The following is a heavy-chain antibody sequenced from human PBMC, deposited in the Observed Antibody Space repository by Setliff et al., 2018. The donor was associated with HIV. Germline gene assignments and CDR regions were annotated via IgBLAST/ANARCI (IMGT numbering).Heavy chain of an antibody. D-gene: IGHD3-22*01. J-gene: IGHJ4*02. CDR3: ARVNEDSYDSSGNYAFEN. Sequence: PSETLSLTCTVSGGSITSNNYYWGWIRQPPGKGLEWIGSIYYSGSTYYNPSLKSRVTISVDTSKNQFSLKLRSVTAADTAVYYCARVNEDSYDSSGNYAFENWGQGTLVTVSS. V-gene: IGHV4-39*07. CDR2: IYYSGST. CDR1: GGSITSNNYY.